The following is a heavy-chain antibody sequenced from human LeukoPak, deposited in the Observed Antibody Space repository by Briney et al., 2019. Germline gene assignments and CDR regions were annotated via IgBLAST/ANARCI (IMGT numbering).Heavy chain of an antibody. V-gene: IGHV1-69*13. CDR2: IIPIFGTA. CDR1: GGTFSSYA. D-gene: IGHD3-3*01. J-gene: IGHJ6*02. Sequence: SVKVSCKASGGTFSSYAISWVRQAPGQGLEWMGGIIPIFGTANYAQKFQGRVTITADESTSTAYMELSSLRSEDTAVYYCVRCDFWSGFEFDGMDVWGQGTTVTVSS. CDR3: VRCDFWSGFEFDGMDV.